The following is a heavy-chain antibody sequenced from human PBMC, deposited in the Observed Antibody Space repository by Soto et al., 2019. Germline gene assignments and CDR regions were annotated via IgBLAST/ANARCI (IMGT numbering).Heavy chain of an antibody. J-gene: IGHJ3*02. CDR2: INRDGSKK. Sequence: EVQLEESGGDLVQPGGSLRLSCAASGFTLSAYWMTWVRQAPGKGLEWVANINRDGSKKSYLDSVRGRFTISRDNVGNSLYLHMDSLRADDTALYYRARDVSPGSSSLFLDAFDIWGQGTMVTVSS. D-gene: IGHD6-13*01. CDR3: ARDVSPGSSSLFLDAFDI. CDR1: GFTLSAYW. V-gene: IGHV3-7*05.